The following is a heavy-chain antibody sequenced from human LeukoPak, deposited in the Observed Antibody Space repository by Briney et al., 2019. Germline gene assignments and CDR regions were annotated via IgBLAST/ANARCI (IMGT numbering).Heavy chain of an antibody. V-gene: IGHV3-66*01. CDR1: GFTASSNC. CDR2: IYSGGST. D-gene: IGHD3-10*01. Sequence: GGSLRLSCAASGFTASSNCMSWVRQAPGKGLEWVSVIYSGGSTYYADSVKGRFTISRDNSKNTLYLQMNSLRAEDTAVYYCARDPDYGSGSFDYWGQGTLVTVSS. CDR3: ARDPDYGSGSFDY. J-gene: IGHJ4*02.